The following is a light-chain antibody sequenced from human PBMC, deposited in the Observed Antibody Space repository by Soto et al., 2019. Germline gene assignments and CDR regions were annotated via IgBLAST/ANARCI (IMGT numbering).Light chain of an antibody. CDR1: QTVTRSY. V-gene: IGKV3-20*01. CDR3: QQYGSSSWT. Sequence: EIVLTQSPGTLSLSPGERAPLSCRASQTVTRSYLAWYQQKPGQAPRLLIYGASTRATGIPARFSGSGSGTDFTLTISRLEPEDFVVYYCQQYGSSSWTFGQGTKV. CDR2: GAS. J-gene: IGKJ1*01.